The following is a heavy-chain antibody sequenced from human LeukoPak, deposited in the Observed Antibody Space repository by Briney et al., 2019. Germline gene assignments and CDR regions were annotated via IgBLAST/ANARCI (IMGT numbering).Heavy chain of an antibody. CDR1: GFTFSTYA. J-gene: IGHJ4*02. D-gene: IGHD5-18*01. CDR3: AKDRYNFDY. CDR2: IVGSGGST. V-gene: IGHV3-23*01. Sequence: GGSLRLSCAASGFTFSTYAMNWVRQAPGKGLEWVSGIVGSGGSTYYADSVKGRFTISRDNSKNTLYLQMNSLRAEDTAVYYCAKDRYNFDYWGQGTLVAVSS.